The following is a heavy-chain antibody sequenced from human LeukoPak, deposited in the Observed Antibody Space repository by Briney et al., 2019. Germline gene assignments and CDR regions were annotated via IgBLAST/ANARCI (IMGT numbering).Heavy chain of an antibody. CDR1: AFTFSNYN. J-gene: IGHJ4*02. Sequence: GGSLRLSCAASAFTFSNYNMIWVRQAPGKGLEWVSSISSSATYIYYADSVKGRFTISRDDAKHSLFLRMNSLRAEDTAVYYCATADLTGYYGGDYWGQGTLVTVSS. D-gene: IGHD3-9*01. CDR3: ATADLTGYYGGDY. V-gene: IGHV3-21*01. CDR2: ISSSATYI.